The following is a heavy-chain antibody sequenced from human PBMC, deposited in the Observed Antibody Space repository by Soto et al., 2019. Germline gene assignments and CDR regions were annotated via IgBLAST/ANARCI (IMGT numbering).Heavy chain of an antibody. CDR3: TRADSDVVILPDVRPLFDL. Sequence: QAQLVQSGAEVKKPGASVTVSCKTSGYDFFRYNMHWVRQAPGQGLEWMGVINANGGYTRHAQKCQGRVIMTRDTSSKIVYMELSGLTSEDTAMYYCTRADSDVVILPDVRPLFDLWGQGALVTVSS. V-gene: IGHV1-46*01. CDR2: INANGGYT. CDR1: GYDFFRYN. J-gene: IGHJ4*02. D-gene: IGHD2-21*02.